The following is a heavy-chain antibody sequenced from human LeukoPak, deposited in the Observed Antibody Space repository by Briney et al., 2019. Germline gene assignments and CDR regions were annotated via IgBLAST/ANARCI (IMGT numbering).Heavy chain of an antibody. CDR1: GYTFTDYY. V-gene: IGHV1-69-2*01. D-gene: IGHD2-15*01. CDR2: VHPEDGET. J-gene: IGHJ3*02. Sequence: ASVKLSCKVSGYTFTDYYMHWVQQAPGQGLEWMGLVHPEDGETIYAEKFQGRVTITADTSTDTAYMEVSSVRSEDTAVYYCATVNCSGGSCQDNDAFDIWGQGTMVTVSS. CDR3: ATVNCSGGSCQDNDAFDI.